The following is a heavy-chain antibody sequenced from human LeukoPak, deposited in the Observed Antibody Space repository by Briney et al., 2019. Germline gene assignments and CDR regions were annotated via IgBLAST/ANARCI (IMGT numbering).Heavy chain of an antibody. V-gene: IGHV4-59*01. CDR3: ARGSSGYFDY. J-gene: IGHJ4*02. CDR1: GGSISSYY. CDR2: IYYSGST. Sequence: SETLSLTCTVSGGSISSYYWSWIRQPPGKGLEWIGYIYYSGSTNYNPSLKSRVTISVDTSKNQFSLKLSSVTAADTAVYYCARGSSGYFDYWGQGTPVTVSS. D-gene: IGHD3-22*01.